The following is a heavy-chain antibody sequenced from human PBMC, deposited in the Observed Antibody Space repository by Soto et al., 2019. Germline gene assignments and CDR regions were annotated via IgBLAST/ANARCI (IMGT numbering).Heavy chain of an antibody. J-gene: IGHJ4*02. D-gene: IGHD6-19*01. CDR3: ARDNSPHSSGWHTRQLDY. CDR2: LSYDGSNK. V-gene: IGHV3-30-3*01. CDR1: GFTFSSYA. Sequence: QVQLVESGGGVVQPGRSLRLSCAASGFTFSSYAMHWVRQAPGKGLEWVAVLSYDGSNKYYAGSLKCRFTISRDNSTNTLYLQMSSLRAEDKAVYYCARDNSPHSSGWHTRQLDYWGQGTLVTVSS.